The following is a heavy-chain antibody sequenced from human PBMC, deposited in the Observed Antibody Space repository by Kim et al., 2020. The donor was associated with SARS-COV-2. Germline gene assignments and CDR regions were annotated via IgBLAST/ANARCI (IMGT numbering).Heavy chain of an antibody. V-gene: IGHV4-34*01. Sequence: SRVTISVDTSKNQFSLKLSSVTGADTAVYYCARGSYYGSGTYYYYYYGMDVWGQGTTVTVSS. CDR3: ARGSYYGSGTYYYYYYGMDV. J-gene: IGHJ6*02. D-gene: IGHD3-10*01.